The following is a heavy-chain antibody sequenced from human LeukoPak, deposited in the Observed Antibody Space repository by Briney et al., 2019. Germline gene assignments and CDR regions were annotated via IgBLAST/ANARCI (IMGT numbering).Heavy chain of an antibody. J-gene: IGHJ4*02. CDR3: AKDGGYQLLSGGIDY. V-gene: IGHV3-23*01. CDR2: ISGSGGST. Sequence: GGSLRLSCAASRFTFSSYAMSWVRQAPGKGLEWVSAISGSGGSTYYADSVKGRFTISRDNSKNTLYLQMNSLRAEDTAVYYCAKDGGYQLLSGGIDYWGQGTLVTVSS. CDR1: RFTFSSYA. D-gene: IGHD2-2*01.